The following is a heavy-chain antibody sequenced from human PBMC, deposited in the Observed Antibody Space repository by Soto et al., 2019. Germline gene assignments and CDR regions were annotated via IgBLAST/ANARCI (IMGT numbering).Heavy chain of an antibody. CDR1: GGTFSSYA. CDR2: MIPNSGTT. J-gene: IGHJ4*02. D-gene: IGHD6-6*01. Sequence: ASVKVSCKASGGTFSSYAIIWVRQATGQGLEWMGWMIPNSGTTGYAQKFQGRVTMTTNTSISTAYMELSSLRSEDTAVYYCARGASLAARPFDYWGQGTLVTVSS. V-gene: IGHV1-8*02. CDR3: ARGASLAARPFDY.